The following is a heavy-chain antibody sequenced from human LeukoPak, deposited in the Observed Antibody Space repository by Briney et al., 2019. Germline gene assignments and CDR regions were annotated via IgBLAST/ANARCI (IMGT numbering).Heavy chain of an antibody. CDR3: AKDTVVVPAAMHY. Sequence: HTGGSLRLSCAASGFTFSSYGMSWVRQAPGKGLEWVSAISGSGGSTYYAGSVKGRFTISRDNSKNTLYLQMNSLRAEDTAVYYCAKDTVVVPAAMHYWGQGTLVTVSS. CDR1: GFTFSSYG. V-gene: IGHV3-23*01. J-gene: IGHJ4*02. D-gene: IGHD2-2*01. CDR2: ISGSGGST.